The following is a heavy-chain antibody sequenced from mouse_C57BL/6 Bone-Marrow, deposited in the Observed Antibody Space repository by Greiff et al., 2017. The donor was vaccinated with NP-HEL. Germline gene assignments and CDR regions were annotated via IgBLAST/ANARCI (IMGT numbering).Heavy chain of an antibody. CDR3: TLGPSWYFDV. Sequence: EVQVVESGEGLVKPGGSLKLSCAASGFTFSSYAMSWVRQTPEKRLEWVAYISSGGDYIYYADTVKGRFTISRDNARNTLYLQMSSLKSEETAMYYCTLGPSWYFDVWGTGTTVTVSS. CDR1: GFTFSSYA. CDR2: ISSGGDYI. D-gene: IGHD3-3*01. J-gene: IGHJ1*03. V-gene: IGHV5-9-1*02.